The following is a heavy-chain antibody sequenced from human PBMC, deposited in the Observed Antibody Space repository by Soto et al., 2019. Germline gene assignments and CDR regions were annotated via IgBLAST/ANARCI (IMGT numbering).Heavy chain of an antibody. CDR3: TTQYYYDSSGSLLN. J-gene: IGHJ4*02. D-gene: IGHD3-22*01. CDR2: IKSKADGGAT. Sequence: EVQLVESGGGLVKPGGSLRLSCAASGFSFSNAWMTWVRQAPGKGLEWVGRIKSKADGGATDYAAPVRGRFTISGDDSKNTLYLQMNSLKTEDTAVYYYTTQYYYDSSGSLLNWGQGALVTVSS. CDR1: GFSFSNAW. V-gene: IGHV3-15*01.